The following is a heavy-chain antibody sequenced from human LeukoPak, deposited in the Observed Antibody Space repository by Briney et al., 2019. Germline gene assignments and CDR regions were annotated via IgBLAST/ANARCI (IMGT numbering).Heavy chain of an antibody. CDR3: ARLFDDYGDYGVDY. D-gene: IGHD4-17*01. CDR1: GFTFDDYG. CDR2: INWNGGST. Sequence: GGSLRLSCAASGFTFDDYGMSWVRQAPGKGLEWVSGINWNGGSTGYADSVKGRFTISRDNAKNSLYLQMNSLRAEDTALYYCARLFDDYGDYGVDYWGQGTLVTVSS. V-gene: IGHV3-20*04. J-gene: IGHJ4*02.